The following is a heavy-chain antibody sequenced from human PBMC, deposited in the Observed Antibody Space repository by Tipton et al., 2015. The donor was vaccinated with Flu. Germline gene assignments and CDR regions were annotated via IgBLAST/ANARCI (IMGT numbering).Heavy chain of an antibody. Sequence: SLRLSCAASGFTFSTFWMSWVRQAPGKGLEWVANINQDGRERYFVDSVKGRFTISRDNAKNSLYLQMNSLRAEDTAVYYCAREEGHYYDTSGFFDYWGQGTLVPVSS. CDR1: GFTFSTFW. V-gene: IGHV3-7*01. CDR2: INQDGRER. CDR3: AREEGHYYDTSGFFDY. J-gene: IGHJ4*02. D-gene: IGHD3-22*01.